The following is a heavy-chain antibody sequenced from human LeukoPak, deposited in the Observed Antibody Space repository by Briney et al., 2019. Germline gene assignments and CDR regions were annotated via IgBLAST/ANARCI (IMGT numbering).Heavy chain of an antibody. CDR1: GFTLSSNW. V-gene: IGHV3-74*01. D-gene: IGHD1-1*01. J-gene: IGHJ4*02. Sequence: GGSLRLSCAAPGFTLSSNWMHWVRQAPGKGLVWVSRINSDGSITTYADSVKGRFTISRDNAKNTLYLQMNSLRAEDTAVYFCARELERRPYNFDYWGQGTPVTVSS. CDR2: INSDGSIT. CDR3: ARELERRPYNFDY.